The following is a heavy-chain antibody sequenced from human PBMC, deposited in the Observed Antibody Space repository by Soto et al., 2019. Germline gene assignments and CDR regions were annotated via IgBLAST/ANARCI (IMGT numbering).Heavy chain of an antibody. CDR3: ARPILAYCGCDCYSVEDTEYYFDY. D-gene: IGHD2-21*01. CDR2: IYYSGST. CDR1: GGSISSSSYY. Sequence: SETLSLTCTVSGGSISSSSYYWGWIRQPPGKGLEWIGSIYYSGSTYYNPSLKSRVTISVDTSKNRFSLKLSSVTAADTAVYYYARPILAYCGCDCYSVEDTEYYFDYWGQGTLVTVSS. J-gene: IGHJ4*02. V-gene: IGHV4-39*01.